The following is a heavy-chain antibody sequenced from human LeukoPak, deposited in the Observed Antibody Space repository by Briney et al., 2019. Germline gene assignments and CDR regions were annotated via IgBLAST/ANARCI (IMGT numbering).Heavy chain of an antibody. CDR1: GFTFSSYA. CDR3: AKDQDEVTISNNWFDP. CDR2: ISGSGGST. V-gene: IGHV3-23*01. Sequence: GGSLRLSCAASGFTFSSYAMSWVRQAPGKGLGWVSAISGSGGSTYYADSVKGRFTISRDNSKNTLYLQMNSLRAEDTAVYYCAKDQDEVTISNNWFDPWGQGTLVTVSS. J-gene: IGHJ5*02. D-gene: IGHD3-3*01.